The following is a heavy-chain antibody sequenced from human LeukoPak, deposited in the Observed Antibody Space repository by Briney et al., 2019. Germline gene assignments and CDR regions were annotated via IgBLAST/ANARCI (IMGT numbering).Heavy chain of an antibody. V-gene: IGHV4-39*01. CDR2: IYYSGST. CDR1: GGSISSSSYY. J-gene: IGHJ4*02. D-gene: IGHD1-26*01. Sequence: SETLSLTCTVSGGSISSSSYYWGWIRQPPGKGLEWIGSIYYSGSTYYNPSLKSRVTISVDTSKNQFSLKPSSVTAADTAVYYCARPGIVGAPGYFDYWGQGTLVTVSS. CDR3: ARPGIVGAPGYFDY.